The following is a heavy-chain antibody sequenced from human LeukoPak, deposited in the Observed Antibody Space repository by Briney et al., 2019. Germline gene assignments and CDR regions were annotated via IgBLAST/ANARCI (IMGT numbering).Heavy chain of an antibody. Sequence: ASVEVSCKASGYTFTSYYMHWVRQAPGQGLEWMGIINPSGGSTSYAQKFQGRVTMTRDTSTSTVYMELSSLRSEDTAVYYCARGLLWFGESQDGDDAFDIWGQGTMVTVSS. V-gene: IGHV1-46*01. D-gene: IGHD3-10*01. CDR3: ARGLLWFGESQDGDDAFDI. CDR2: INPSGGST. J-gene: IGHJ3*02. CDR1: GYTFTSYY.